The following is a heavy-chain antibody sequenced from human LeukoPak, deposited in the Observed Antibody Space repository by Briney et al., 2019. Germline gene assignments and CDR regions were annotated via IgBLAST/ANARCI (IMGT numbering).Heavy chain of an antibody. Sequence: SVKVSCKASGGTFSSYAISWVRQAPGQGLEWMGGIIPIVGTANYAQKFQGRVTITADKSTSTAYMELSSLRSEDTAVYYCARCIAARPGVYYYYYYMDVWGKGTPVTVSS. V-gene: IGHV1-69*06. CDR1: GGTFSSYA. CDR3: ARCIAARPGVYYYYYYMDV. J-gene: IGHJ6*03. D-gene: IGHD6-6*01. CDR2: IIPIVGTA.